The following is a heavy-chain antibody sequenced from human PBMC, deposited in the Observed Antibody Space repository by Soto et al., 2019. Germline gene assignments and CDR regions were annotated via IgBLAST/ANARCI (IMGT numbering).Heavy chain of an antibody. D-gene: IGHD3-10*01. J-gene: IGHJ4*02. CDR2: VHYSGST. V-gene: IGHV4-31*03. CDR3: ARRPTGSGSSYFEN. CDR1: GDSISSGEYY. Sequence: QVHLQESGPGLVKPSETLSLTCSVSGDSISSGEYYWNWIRQHPVKGLEWIGFVHYSGSTFYNPFLESRVSISIDTYQNRFSLKVTSVTSADTAVYYCARRPTGSGSSYFENWGQGTLITVSS.